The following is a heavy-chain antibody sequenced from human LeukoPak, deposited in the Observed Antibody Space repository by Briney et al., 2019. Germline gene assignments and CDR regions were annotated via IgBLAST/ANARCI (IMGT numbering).Heavy chain of an antibody. CDR3: AKDGVVVVPAASYFDY. CDR1: GFTFSSYA. CDR2: ISGSGGST. V-gene: IGHV3-23*01. D-gene: IGHD2-2*01. J-gene: IGHJ4*02. Sequence: PGGSLRLSCAASGFTFSSYAMSWVRQAPGKGLEWVSAISGSGGSTYYADSVKGRFTISRDNSKNTLYLQMNSLRAEDTAVYYCAKDGVVVVPAASYFDYWGQGTLVTVSS.